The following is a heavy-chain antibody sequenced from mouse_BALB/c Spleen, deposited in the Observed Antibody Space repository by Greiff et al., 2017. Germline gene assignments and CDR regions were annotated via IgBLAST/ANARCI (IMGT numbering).Heavy chain of an antibody. Sequence: EVHLVESGGGLVQPGGSRKLSCAASGFTFSSFGMHWVRQAPEKGLEWVAYISSGSSTIYYADTVKGRFTITRNNPKHTLFLQLTSLRSEDTAMYYCARGDYGIPDWYFDVWGAGTTGSVSS. J-gene: IGHJ1*01. CDR3: ARGDYGIPDWYFDV. CDR1: GFTFSSFG. CDR2: ISSGSSTI. V-gene: IGHV5-17*02. D-gene: IGHD2-1*01.